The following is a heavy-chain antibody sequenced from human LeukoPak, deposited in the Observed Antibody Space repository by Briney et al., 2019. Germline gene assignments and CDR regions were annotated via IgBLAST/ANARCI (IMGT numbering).Heavy chain of an antibody. CDR3: ARDVHGDYGSGWFDP. D-gene: IGHD4-17*01. Sequence: SVKVSCKASGYTFTGYYMHWVRQAPGQGLEWLGGIMPLFGTAGYAQKFQGRVTITKDESTRTVYLELTSLTSDDTAVYYCARDVHGDYGSGWFDPWGQGTLVPVSS. V-gene: IGHV1-69*05. CDR2: IMPLFGTA. CDR1: GYTFTGYY. J-gene: IGHJ5*02.